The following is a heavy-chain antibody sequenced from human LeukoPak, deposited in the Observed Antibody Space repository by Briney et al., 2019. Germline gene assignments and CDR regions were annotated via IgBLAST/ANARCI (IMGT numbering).Heavy chain of an antibody. V-gene: IGHV1-2*02. CDR3: ARDLWIQLWVPYYYYYMDV. Sequence: GASVKVSCKASGYTFTGYYMHWVRQAPGQGLEWMGWINPNSGGTNYAQKFQGRVTMTRDTSISTAYMELSRLRSDDTDVYYCARDLWIQLWVPYYYYYMDVWGKGTTVTVSS. CDR1: GYTFTGYY. CDR2: INPNSGGT. D-gene: IGHD5-18*01. J-gene: IGHJ6*03.